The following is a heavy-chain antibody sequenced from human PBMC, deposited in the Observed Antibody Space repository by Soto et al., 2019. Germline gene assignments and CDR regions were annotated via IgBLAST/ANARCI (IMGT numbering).Heavy chain of an antibody. D-gene: IGHD2-21*01. CDR2: IIPGFGAA. J-gene: IGHJ4*02. Sequence: QVQLVQSGAEVKKPGSSVKVSCKAAGGTFSSYAINWVRQAPGQGLEWMGGIIPGFGAANYAQKFQGRVTITADESTSTAYIDLSSLRSEYTAVYYCASSSEDRDCYNCDYWGEGTLVPVSS. CDR1: GGTFSSYA. CDR3: ASSSEDRDCYNCDY. V-gene: IGHV1-69*12.